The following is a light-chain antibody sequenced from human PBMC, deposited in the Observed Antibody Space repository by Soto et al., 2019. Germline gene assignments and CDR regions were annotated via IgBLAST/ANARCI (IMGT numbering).Light chain of an antibody. J-gene: IGKJ5*01. V-gene: IGKV3-15*01. CDR2: GAS. Sequence: EIVMTQSPATLSVSPGERATLSCRASQSVSSNLAWYQQKFGQAPRLLIYGASTRATGIPARFSGSGSGTEFTLTISSLQSEDFAVYYCQQYDNWPPLTFGQGTRLEIK. CDR3: QQYDNWPPLT. CDR1: QSVSSN.